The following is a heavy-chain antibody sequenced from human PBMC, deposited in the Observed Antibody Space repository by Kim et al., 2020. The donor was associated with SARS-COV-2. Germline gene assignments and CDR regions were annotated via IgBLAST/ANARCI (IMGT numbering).Heavy chain of an antibody. Sequence: ASVKVSCKASGYTFTGYYMHWVRQAPGQGLEWMGRINPNSGGTNYAQKFQGRVTMTRDTSISTAYMELSRLRSDDTAVYYCARGSDYCGGDCFDYWGQGTLVTVSS. CDR3: ARGSDYCGGDCFDY. D-gene: IGHD2-21*01. CDR1: GYTFTGYY. V-gene: IGHV1-2*06. CDR2: INPNSGGT. J-gene: IGHJ4*02.